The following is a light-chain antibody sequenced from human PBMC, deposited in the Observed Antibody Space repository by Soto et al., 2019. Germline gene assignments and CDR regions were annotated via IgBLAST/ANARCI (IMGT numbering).Light chain of an antibody. V-gene: IGKV3-15*01. Sequence: EIVVTQSPATLSVSPGERVTLSCRASQSVSSSLAWYQQRPGQAPRLPSYDTSTRAAGIAARFSGSGSGTEFTLTISSLQSEDSAVYYCQQYVHWPPGAFGQGTTVEIK. CDR1: QSVSSS. CDR3: QQYVHWPPGA. J-gene: IGKJ1*01. CDR2: DTS.